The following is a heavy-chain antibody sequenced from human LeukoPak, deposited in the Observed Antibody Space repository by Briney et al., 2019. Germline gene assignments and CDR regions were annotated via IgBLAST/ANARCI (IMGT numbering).Heavy chain of an antibody. CDR2: IIPIFGTA. J-gene: IGHJ3*02. D-gene: IGHD1-26*01. CDR1: GYTFTSYC. Sequence: SVKVSCKASGYTFTSYCMHWVRQAPGQGLEWMGGIIPIFGTANYAQKFQGRVTITADESTSTAYMELSSLRSEDTAVYYCARDSPSGQNAFDIWGQGTMVTVSS. V-gene: IGHV1-69*13. CDR3: ARDSPSGQNAFDI.